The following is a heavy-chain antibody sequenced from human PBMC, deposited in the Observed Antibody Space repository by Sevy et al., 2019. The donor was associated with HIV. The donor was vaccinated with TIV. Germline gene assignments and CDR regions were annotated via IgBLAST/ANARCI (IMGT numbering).Heavy chain of an antibody. CDR1: GFTFSTST. J-gene: IGHJ4*02. Sequence: GGSLRLSCAASGFTFSTSTMNWVRQAPGKGLEWVSLITNSSSYIFYADSVKGRFTISRDNAKNSLFLHMNSLRAEDTAVYYCVRDGWNYWGQGTLVTVSS. D-gene: IGHD2-15*01. CDR3: VRDGWNY. V-gene: IGHV3-21*01. CDR2: ITNSSSYI.